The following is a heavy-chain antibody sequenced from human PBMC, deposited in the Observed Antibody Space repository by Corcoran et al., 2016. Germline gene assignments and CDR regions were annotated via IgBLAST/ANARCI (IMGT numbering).Heavy chain of an antibody. V-gene: IGHV3-74*01. CDR1: GFIFSSYW. CDR3: ARGGRGGFDY. J-gene: IGHJ4*02. Sequence: EVQLVESGGGLVQPGGSLRLSCAASGFIFSSYWMHWVRQAPGKGLVWVSRINSDGSTTSYVDSVKGRFTISRDNDKNTLYLQMNRLRAEDTAVYYCARGGRGGFDYWGQGTLVTVSS. D-gene: IGHD3-16*01. CDR2: INSDGSTT.